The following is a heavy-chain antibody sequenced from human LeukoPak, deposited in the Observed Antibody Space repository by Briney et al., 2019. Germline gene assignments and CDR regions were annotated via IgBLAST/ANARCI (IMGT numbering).Heavy chain of an antibody. CDR1: GGSITTYY. D-gene: IGHD3-3*01. J-gene: IGHJ6*03. CDR2: MYTTGNT. Sequence: SETLSLTCTVSGGSITTYYWSWIRQPPGKGLEWIGYMYTTGNTNYNPTLASRVTLLLDASKNQFSLTLSSVTAADTAVYYCAKHDTLFGAAHFYMDVWGKGTTVTVSS. CDR3: AKHDTLFGAAHFYMDV. V-gene: IGHV4-59*08.